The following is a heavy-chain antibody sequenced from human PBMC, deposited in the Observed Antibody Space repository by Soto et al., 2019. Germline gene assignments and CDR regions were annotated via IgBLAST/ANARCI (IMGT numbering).Heavy chain of an antibody. V-gene: IGHV3-53*04. CDR1: GFTVSSNY. J-gene: IGHJ3*02. CDR3: ARSVPDYDILTGYYGRMYGFGI. D-gene: IGHD3-9*01. CDR2: IYSGGST. Sequence: PGGSLRLSCAASGFTVSSNYMSWVRPAPGKGLEWVSVIYSGGSTYYADSVKGRFTISRHNSKNTLYLQMNSLRAEDTAVYYCARSVPDYDILTGYYGRMYGFGIWGQGTMVTVS.